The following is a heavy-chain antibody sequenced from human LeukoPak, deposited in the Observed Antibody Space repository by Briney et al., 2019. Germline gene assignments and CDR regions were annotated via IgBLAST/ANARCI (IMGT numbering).Heavy chain of an antibody. D-gene: IGHD6-13*01. CDR1: GYTFTGYY. Sequence: EASVKVSCKASGYTFTGYYMHWVRQAPGQGLEWMGRINPNSGGTNYAQKFQGRVTMTRDTSISTAYMELSRLRSDDTAVYYCARVTGYSSSWYVVDYWGQGTLVTVSS. CDR2: INPNSGGT. V-gene: IGHV1-2*02. CDR3: ARVTGYSSSWYVVDY. J-gene: IGHJ4*02.